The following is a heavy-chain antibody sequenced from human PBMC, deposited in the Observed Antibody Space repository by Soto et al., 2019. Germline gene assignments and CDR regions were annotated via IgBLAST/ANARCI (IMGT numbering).Heavy chain of an antibody. D-gene: IGHD3-22*01. Sequence: SETLSLTCTVSGGSISRGDYYWSWIRQPPGKGLEWIGYIYSSGSTYYNPSLKSRVTISVDTSKNQFSLKLSSVTAADTAVYYCARAGRDSSGYYRQADAFDIWGQGTMVTVSS. J-gene: IGHJ3*02. CDR3: ARAGRDSSGYYRQADAFDI. V-gene: IGHV4-30-4*01. CDR1: GGSISRGDYY. CDR2: IYSSGST.